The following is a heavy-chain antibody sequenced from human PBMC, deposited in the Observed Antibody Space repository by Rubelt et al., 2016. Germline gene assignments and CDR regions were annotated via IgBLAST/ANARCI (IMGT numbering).Heavy chain of an antibody. CDR3: AKDRHDFGGTDV. CDR2: INSDGSST. J-gene: IGHJ6*02. Sequence: GSLRLSCAASGFTFSSYWMHWVRQAPGKGLVWVSRINSDGSSTSYADSVKGRFTISRDNAKNTLYLQMNSLRVEDTAVYYCAKDRHDFGGTDVWGQGTTVTVSS. D-gene: IGHD3-3*01. V-gene: IGHV3-74*01. CDR1: GFTFSSYW.